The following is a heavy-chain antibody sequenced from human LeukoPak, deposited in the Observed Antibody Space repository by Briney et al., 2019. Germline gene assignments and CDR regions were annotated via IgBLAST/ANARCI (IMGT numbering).Heavy chain of an antibody. CDR1: GYTFDDYG. J-gene: IGHJ4*02. V-gene: IGHV3-20*04. Sequence: GGSLRLSCAASGYTFDDYGMSWVRQAPGKGLEWVSGINWNGGSTGYADSVKGRFTISRDNAKNSLYLQMSSLRAEDTALYYCAREGNYDSSGYYLIDYWGQGTLVTVSS. CDR3: AREGNYDSSGYYLIDY. D-gene: IGHD3-22*01. CDR2: INWNGGST.